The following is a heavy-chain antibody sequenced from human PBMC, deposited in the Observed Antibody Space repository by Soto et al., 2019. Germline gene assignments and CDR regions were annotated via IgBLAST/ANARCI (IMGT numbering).Heavy chain of an antibody. CDR2: IYYSGST. CDR3: ARHTYGSGSYYIEALDY. Sequence: SETLSLTCTVSGGYISSYYWSWIRQPPGKGLEWIGYIYYSGSTNYNPSLKSRVTISVDTSKNQFSLKLSSVTAADTAVYYCARHTYGSGSYYIEALDYWGQGTLVTVSS. D-gene: IGHD3-10*01. CDR1: GGYISSYY. J-gene: IGHJ4*02. V-gene: IGHV4-59*08.